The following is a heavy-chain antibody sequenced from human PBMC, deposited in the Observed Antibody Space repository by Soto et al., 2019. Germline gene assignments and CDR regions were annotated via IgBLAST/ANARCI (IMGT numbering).Heavy chain of an antibody. Sequence: QVHLVQSGAEVKKPGASVKVSCKGSGYAFTTYGITWVRQAPGQGLEWMGWISAHNGNTNYAPKLQGRVTVTRDTSTSTAFMELRSLRSDDTAVYYCARGRSGDYWGQGALVPVSS. J-gene: IGHJ4*02. CDR2: ISAHNGNT. CDR1: GYAFTTYG. V-gene: IGHV1-18*01. CDR3: ARGRSGDY.